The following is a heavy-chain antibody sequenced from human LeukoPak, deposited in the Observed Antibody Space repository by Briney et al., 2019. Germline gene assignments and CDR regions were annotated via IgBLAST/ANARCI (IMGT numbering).Heavy chain of an antibody. Sequence: ASVKVSCKASGYTFSTYGLMWVRQAPGQGLEWMGWINTNNGNTNYAQKFQGRATMTTDTSTSTGYMELRSLRSDDTAVYYCARKRCTGDCYLFDPWGQGTLVTVSS. CDR2: INTNNGNT. D-gene: IGHD2-21*02. CDR3: ARKRCTGDCYLFDP. V-gene: IGHV1-18*01. CDR1: GYTFSTYG. J-gene: IGHJ5*02.